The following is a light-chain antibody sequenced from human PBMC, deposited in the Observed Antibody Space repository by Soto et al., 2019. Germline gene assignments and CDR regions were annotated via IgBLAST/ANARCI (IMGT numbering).Light chain of an antibody. V-gene: IGKV4-1*01. CDR3: QQYYSTTPT. CDR1: QSVLYSSNNKNY. CDR2: WAS. J-gene: IGKJ2*01. Sequence: DILMTQSPDSLAVSLGERATINCKSSQSVLYSSNNKNYLAWYQQKPGQPPKMVIYWASTRESGVPDRFSGSGSGTDFTLTISSLQAEDVAVYYCQQYYSTTPTFGQGTKLEIK.